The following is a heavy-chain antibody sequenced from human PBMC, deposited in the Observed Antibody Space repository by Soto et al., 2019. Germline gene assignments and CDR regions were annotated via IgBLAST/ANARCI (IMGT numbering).Heavy chain of an antibody. CDR2: ISGSGGST. J-gene: IGHJ6*02. CDR3: ARFDIAVAGTDYYYGMDV. D-gene: IGHD6-19*01. CDR1: GFTFSSYA. Sequence: GGSLRLSCAASGFTFSSYAMSWVRQAPGKGLEWVSAISGSGGSTYYADSVKGRFTISRDNSKNTLYLQMNSLRAEDTAVYYCARFDIAVAGTDYYYGMDVWGQGTTVTVSS. V-gene: IGHV3-23*01.